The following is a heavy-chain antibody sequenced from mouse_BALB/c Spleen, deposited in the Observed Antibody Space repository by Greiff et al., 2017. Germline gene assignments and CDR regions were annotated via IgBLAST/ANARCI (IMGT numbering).Heavy chain of an antibody. V-gene: IGHV1S127*01. CDR3: ARSTYYGNYDYAMDY. J-gene: IGHJ4*01. D-gene: IGHD2-10*01. Sequence: QVQLQQSGPQLVRPGASVKISCKASGYSFTSYWMHWVKQRPGQGLEWIGMIDPSDSETRLNQKFKDKATLTVDKSSSTAYMQLSSPTSEDSAVYYCARSTYYGNYDYAMDYWGQGTSVTVSS. CDR1: GYSFTSYW. CDR2: IDPSDSET.